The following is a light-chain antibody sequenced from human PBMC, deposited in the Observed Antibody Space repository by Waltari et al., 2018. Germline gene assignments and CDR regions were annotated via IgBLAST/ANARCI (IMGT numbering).Light chain of an antibody. CDR2: SVS. Sequence: ETVLTRSPGTRSGHQGERATLSCRASQSISSNFLAWYQQRPGQTPRLLIYSVSKRAPGIPSRFSGSGSGTDFTLTIARLEPEDGAVYYCQQYYTSPRTFGGGTKVDIK. J-gene: IGKJ4*01. CDR1: QSISSNF. CDR3: QQYYTSPRT. V-gene: IGKV3-20*01.